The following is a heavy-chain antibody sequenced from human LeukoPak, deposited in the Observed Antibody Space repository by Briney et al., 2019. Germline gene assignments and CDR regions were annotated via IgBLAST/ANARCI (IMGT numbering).Heavy chain of an antibody. CDR3: ARVSIAAAAKYYYYGMDV. V-gene: IGHV4-59*01. Sequence: SETLSLTCTVFGGSISSYYWSWIRQPPGKGLEWIGYIYYSGSTNYNPSLKSRVTISVDTSKNQFSLKLSSVTAADTAVYYCARVSIAAAAKYYYYGMDVWGQGTTVTVSS. D-gene: IGHD6-13*01. J-gene: IGHJ6*02. CDR2: IYYSGST. CDR1: GGSISSYY.